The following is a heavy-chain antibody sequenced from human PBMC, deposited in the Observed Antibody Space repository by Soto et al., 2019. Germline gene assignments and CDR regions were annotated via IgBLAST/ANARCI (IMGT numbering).Heavy chain of an antibody. CDR3: ARGYYDILTGTHTGDDY. Sequence: QVQLVQSGAEVKKPGASVKVSCKASGYTFTSYGISWVRQAPGQGLEWMGWISAYNGDTNYAQKLQGRVTMTTETPTSTAYMELRSLRSDHTAVYYCARGYYDILTGTHTGDDYWGQGTLVTVSS. V-gene: IGHV1-18*01. CDR1: GYTFTSYG. J-gene: IGHJ4*01. CDR2: ISAYNGDT. D-gene: IGHD3-9*01.